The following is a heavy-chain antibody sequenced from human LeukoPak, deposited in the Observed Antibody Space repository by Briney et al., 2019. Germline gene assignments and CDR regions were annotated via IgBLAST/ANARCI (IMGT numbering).Heavy chain of an antibody. D-gene: IGHD3-3*01. V-gene: IGHV1-18*01. J-gene: IGHJ6*03. CDR1: GYTFTSFG. CDR3: AREGLLESLWEYYYLGV. Sequence: AAVKVSCKASGYTFTSFGISWVRQAPGQRLEWMGCINPYNGNTNYAHNLQGRVTMTTDTSTSTAYMELRSLRSEATAVYYCAREGLLESLWEYYYLGVWGKGTTVTVSS. CDR2: INPYNGNT.